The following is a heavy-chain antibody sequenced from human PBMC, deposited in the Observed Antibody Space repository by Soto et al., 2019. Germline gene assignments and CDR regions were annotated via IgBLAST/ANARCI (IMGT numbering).Heavy chain of an antibody. CDR3: ARDRGEYTSSWFWYFSH. V-gene: IGHV4-4*07. Sequence: SETLSLTCSVSGASISSFNWNWVRQPAGKGPEWVGRLNIAGTINYNPSLKSRITMSMDTSKNQISLHLRSVTAADTAIYYCARDRGEYTSSWFWYFSHWGHGTLVTV. J-gene: IGHJ2*01. CDR2: LNIAGTI. CDR1: GASISSFN. D-gene: IGHD6-13*01.